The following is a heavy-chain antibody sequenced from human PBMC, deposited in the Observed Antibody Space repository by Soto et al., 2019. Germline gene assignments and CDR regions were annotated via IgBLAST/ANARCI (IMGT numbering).Heavy chain of an antibody. CDR2: IIPIFGIP. J-gene: IGHJ6*02. Sequence: GASVKVSCKASGGTFSRYSITWVRQAPGHGLEWIGRIIPIFGIPTYAQNFQGRVTITADESTSTAYMELSSLRSDDTAVYYCAREDRDRETGLVPAAIDGMDVWGQGTTVTVSS. V-gene: IGHV1-69*13. CDR1: GGTFSRYS. CDR3: AREDRDRETGLVPAAIDGMDV. D-gene: IGHD2-2*01.